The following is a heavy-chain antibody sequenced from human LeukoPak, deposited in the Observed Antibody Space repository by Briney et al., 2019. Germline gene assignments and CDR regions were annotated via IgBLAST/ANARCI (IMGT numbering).Heavy chain of an antibody. Sequence: SAGTLRLSCAASGFTVITNDMTWVRQAPGKGREWVSVLYSDGSAKYADSVQSRFTISRANSKNTLYLEMHSLSPEDTAVYYCARGVEPLAANTLAYWGQGTLVTVSS. CDR1: GFTVITND. CDR2: LYSDGSA. V-gene: IGHV3-53*01. J-gene: IGHJ4*02. D-gene: IGHD1-14*01. CDR3: ARGVEPLAANTLAY.